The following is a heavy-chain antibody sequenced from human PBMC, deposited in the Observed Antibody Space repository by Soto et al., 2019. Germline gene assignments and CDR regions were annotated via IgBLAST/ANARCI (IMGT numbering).Heavy chain of an antibody. CDR3: ARDKTTGLFDY. Sequence: QVQLQQWGAGLLKPSETLSLTCAVYGGSFSGYYWTWIRQPPGTGLEWIGEINHSGSTNYNPSLKRRVTISVDTSKNQFSLKLTSVTAADTTVYYCARDKTTGLFDYWGQGTRVTVSS. CDR2: INHSGST. D-gene: IGHD4-17*01. CDR1: GGSFSGYY. J-gene: IGHJ4*02. V-gene: IGHV4-34*01.